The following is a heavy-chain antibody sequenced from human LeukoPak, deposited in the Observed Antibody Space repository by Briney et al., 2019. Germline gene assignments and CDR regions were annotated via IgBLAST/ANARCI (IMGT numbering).Heavy chain of an antibody. V-gene: IGHV3-7*01. D-gene: IGHD3-22*01. Sequence: TGGSLRLSCAASGFTFSSYWMSWVRQAPGKGLEWVANIKQDGSEKYYVDSVKGRFTISRDNAKNSLYLQMNSLRAEDTAVYYCAKDADYHDSSGYYGYWGQGTLVTVSS. CDR1: GFTFSSYW. CDR3: AKDADYHDSSGYYGY. CDR2: IKQDGSEK. J-gene: IGHJ4*02.